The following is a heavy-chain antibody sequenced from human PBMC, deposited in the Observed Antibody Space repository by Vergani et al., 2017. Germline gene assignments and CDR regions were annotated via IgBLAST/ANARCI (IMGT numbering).Heavy chain of an antibody. CDR1: GGSICSGGYS. D-gene: IGHD5-12*01. J-gene: IGHJ4*02. CDR3: ARGDIELDY. V-gene: IGHV4-30-2*01. Sequence: QLQLPESGSGLVKPSQTLSLTCAFSGGSICSGGYSWSWIRQPPGKGLEWIGYIYHSGSTYYNPSLKSRVTISVDRSKNQFSLKLSSVTAADTAVYYCARGDIELDYWGQGNLVSDSS. CDR2: IYHSGST.